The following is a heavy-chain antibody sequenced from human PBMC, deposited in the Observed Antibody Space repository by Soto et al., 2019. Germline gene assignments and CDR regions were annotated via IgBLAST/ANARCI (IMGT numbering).Heavy chain of an antibody. Sequence: SETLSLTCTVSGGPISSGTYYWGWIRQPPGKGLEWIGNIYYSGSTYYTPSLKSRVTISVDTSKYQFSLKLSSVTAADTAVYYCARLFAAAAGYGMDLWGQGTKVTVSS. CDR3: ARLFAAAAGYGMDL. D-gene: IGHD6-25*01. CDR2: IYYSGST. J-gene: IGHJ6*02. CDR1: GGPISSGTYY. V-gene: IGHV4-39*01.